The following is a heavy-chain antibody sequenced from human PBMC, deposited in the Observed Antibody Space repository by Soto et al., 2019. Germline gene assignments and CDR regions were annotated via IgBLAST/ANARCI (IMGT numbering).Heavy chain of an antibody. CDR3: ARAGSYYYDSSGYFY. CDR2: INPNSGGT. CDR1: GYTFTGYY. Sequence: GASVKVSCKASGYTFTGYYMHWVRQAPGQGLEWMGWINPNSGGTNYAQKFQGWVTMTRDTSISTAYMELSRLRSDDTAVYYCARAGSYYYDSSGYFYWGQGTLVTVSS. J-gene: IGHJ4*02. D-gene: IGHD3-22*01. V-gene: IGHV1-2*04.